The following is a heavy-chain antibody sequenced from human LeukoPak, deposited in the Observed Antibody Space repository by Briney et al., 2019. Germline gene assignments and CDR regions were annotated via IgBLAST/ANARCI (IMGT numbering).Heavy chain of an antibody. J-gene: IGHJ5*02. V-gene: IGHV3-7*01. CDR2: IKEGGSEK. CDR3: ARDKMTSRPRVYSWFDP. CDR1: EFSFSNSW. D-gene: IGHD6-6*01. Sequence: AGGSLRLSCGASEFSFSNSWMTWVRQGPGKGLEWVANIKEGGSEKYYADSVKGRFVISRDNAKNLLYLQMNGLRAEDTALYYCARDKMTSRPRVYSWFDPWGQGTLVIVSS.